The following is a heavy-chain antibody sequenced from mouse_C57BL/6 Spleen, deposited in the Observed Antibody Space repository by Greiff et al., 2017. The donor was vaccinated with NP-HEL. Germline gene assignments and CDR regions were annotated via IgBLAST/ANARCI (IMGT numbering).Heavy chain of an antibody. CDR1: GFTFSDYY. J-gene: IGHJ1*03. Sequence: EVQLVESGGGLVQPGGSLKLSCAASGFTFSDYYMYWVRQTPEKRLEWVAYISNGGGSTYYPDTVKGRFTISRDNAKNTLYLQMSRLKSEDTAMYYCARRHGYDWYFDVWGTGTTVTVSS. CDR2: ISNGGGST. D-gene: IGHD2-2*01. V-gene: IGHV5-12*01. CDR3: ARRHGYDWYFDV.